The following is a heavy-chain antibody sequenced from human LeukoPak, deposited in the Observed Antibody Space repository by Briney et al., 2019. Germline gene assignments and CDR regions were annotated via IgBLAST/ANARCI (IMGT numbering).Heavy chain of an antibody. CDR3: ARQGGATPYNWFDP. V-gene: IGHV5-51*01. CDR1: GYSFTSYW. D-gene: IGHD1-26*01. Sequence: GESLQISRKGSGYSFTSYWIGWVRQLPGKGLEGMGIIYPGDADTRYRPSFQGQVTISADKSISTAYLQWSSLQASDTAMYYCARQGGATPYNWFDPWGQGTLVTVSS. J-gene: IGHJ5*02. CDR2: IYPGDADT.